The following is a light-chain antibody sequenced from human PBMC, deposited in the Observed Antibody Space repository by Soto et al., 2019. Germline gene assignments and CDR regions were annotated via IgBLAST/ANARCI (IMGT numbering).Light chain of an antibody. CDR1: SSDVGGYNH. CDR2: EVS. CDR3: SSYAGSHVV. J-gene: IGLJ2*01. Sequence: QSALTQPPSASGSPGQSVTISCTGTSSDVGGYNHVSWYQQHPGKAPKLMIYEVSKRPSGVPDRVSGSKSGNTASLTVSGLQDEDESDYYCSSYAGSHVVFGGGTQLTVL. V-gene: IGLV2-8*01.